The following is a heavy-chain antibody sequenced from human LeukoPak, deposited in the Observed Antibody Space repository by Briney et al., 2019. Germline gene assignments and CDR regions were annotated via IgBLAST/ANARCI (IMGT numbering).Heavy chain of an antibody. V-gene: IGHV1-69*13. CDR2: IIPIFGTA. CDR3: ARVEGGLLWFGEGTAFDI. CDR1: GYTFTSYY. Sequence: SVKVSCKASGYTFTSYYMHWVRQAPGQGLEWMGGIIPIFGTANYAQKFQGRVTITADESTSTAYMELSSLRSEDTAVYYCARVEGGLLWFGEGTAFDIWGQGTMVTVSS. D-gene: IGHD3-10*01. J-gene: IGHJ3*02.